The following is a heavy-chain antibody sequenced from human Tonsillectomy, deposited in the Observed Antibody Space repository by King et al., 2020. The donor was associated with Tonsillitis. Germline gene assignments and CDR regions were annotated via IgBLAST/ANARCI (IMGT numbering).Heavy chain of an antibody. CDR1: GGSISSGGYY. J-gene: IGHJ6*03. CDR3: AGSLYYINYLHPPSYYYYMDV. V-gene: IGHV4-31*03. D-gene: IGHD4-11*01. Sequence: HVQLQESGPGLVKPSQTLSLTCTVSGGSISSGGYYWSWIRQHPGKGLEWIGYIFYSGSTYYNPSLKIRITIPVDTYKNQFSLHLSPVTAADTTVFYCAGSLYYINYLHPPSYYYYMDVWGKGTTVTVSS. CDR2: IFYSGST.